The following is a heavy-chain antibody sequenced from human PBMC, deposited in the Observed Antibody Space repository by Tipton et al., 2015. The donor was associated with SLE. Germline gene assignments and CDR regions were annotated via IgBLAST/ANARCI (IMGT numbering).Heavy chain of an antibody. CDR1: GFTFSSYE. J-gene: IGHJ4*02. CDR2: ISSSGSTI. Sequence: PRLSCAASGFTFSSYEMNWVRQAPGKGLGWVSYISSSGSTIYYADSVKGRFTIPRDNAKNSLYLQMNSLRAEDTAVYYCAKGSALSGIVGATMRYWGQGTLVTVSS. CDR3: AKGSALSGIVGATMRY. D-gene: IGHD1-26*01. V-gene: IGHV3-48*03.